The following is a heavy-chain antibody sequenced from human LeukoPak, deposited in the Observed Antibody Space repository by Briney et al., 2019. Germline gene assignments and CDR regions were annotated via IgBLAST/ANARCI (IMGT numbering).Heavy chain of an antibody. CDR3: AEAPDVDTAMVTSDY. CDR1: GGTFSSYA. CDR2: IIPILGIA. Sequence: GASVKVSCKASGGTFSSYAISWVRQAPGQGLEWMGRIIPILGIANYAQKFQGRVTITAGKSTSTAYMELSSLRSEDTAVYYCAEAPDVDTAMVTSDYWGQGTLVTVSS. J-gene: IGHJ4*02. V-gene: IGHV1-69*04. D-gene: IGHD5-18*01.